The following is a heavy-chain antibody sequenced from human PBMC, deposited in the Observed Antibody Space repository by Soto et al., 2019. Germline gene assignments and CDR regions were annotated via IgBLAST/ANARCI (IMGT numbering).Heavy chain of an antibody. CDR3: ARDIWSGDYKWFDS. J-gene: IGHJ5*01. Sequence: PGWSLRLSSTSSTATINVHGIQGVRQAPGKGLEWVAFISNDGRAQYYADSVKGRFTISRDYSKNTVDLQMNSLRNEETAVYYCARDIWSGDYKWFDSWGPGTLVTVPS. CDR1: TATINVHG. V-gene: IGHV3-30*03. D-gene: IGHD3-3*01. CDR2: ISNDGRAQ.